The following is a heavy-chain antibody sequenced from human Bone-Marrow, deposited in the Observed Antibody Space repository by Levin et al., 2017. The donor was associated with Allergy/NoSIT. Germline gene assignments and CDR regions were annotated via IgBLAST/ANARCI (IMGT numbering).Heavy chain of an antibody. V-gene: IGHV4-59*01. CDR2: IYYRGST. Sequence: GSLRLSCTVSGGSISSYYWSWIRQPPGKGLEWIGYIYYRGSTNYNPSLKSRVTISVDTSKNQFSLKLSSVTAADTAVYYCARDRDPYCGGDCYTFDYWGQGTLVTVSS. CDR3: ARDRDPYCGGDCYTFDY. J-gene: IGHJ4*02. D-gene: IGHD2-21*02. CDR1: GGSISSYY.